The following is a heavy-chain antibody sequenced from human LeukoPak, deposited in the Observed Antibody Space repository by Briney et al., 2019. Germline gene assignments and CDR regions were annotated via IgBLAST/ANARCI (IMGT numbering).Heavy chain of an antibody. CDR2: IYTSGST. V-gene: IGHV4-4*07. D-gene: IGHD2-15*01. CDR3: ARSPDCSGGSCYSRYYYYYYMDV. CDR1: GGSISSYY. Sequence: SETLSLTCTVSGGSISSYYWSWIRQPAGKGLEWIGRIYTSGSTNYNPSLKSRVTISVDTSKNQFSLKLSSVTAADTAVYYCARSPDCSGGSCYSRYYYYYYMDVWGKGTTVTVSS. J-gene: IGHJ6*03.